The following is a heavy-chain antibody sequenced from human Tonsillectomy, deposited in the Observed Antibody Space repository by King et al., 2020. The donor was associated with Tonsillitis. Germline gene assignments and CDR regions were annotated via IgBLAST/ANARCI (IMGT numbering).Heavy chain of an antibody. CDR3: AKRFGANSGAFDY. CDR2: ISNIDDIT. J-gene: IGHJ4*02. CDR1: GFTFSSYA. Sequence: VQLVESGGGLVQPGESLRLSYAASGFTFSSYAMSWVRQAPGKGLELVSGISNIDDITYYTDSVKGRFTISRDISKNTLYLLMTSLRAEDTAVYYCAKRFGANSGAFDYWGQGTLVSVSS. V-gene: IGHV3-23*04. D-gene: IGHD4/OR15-4a*01.